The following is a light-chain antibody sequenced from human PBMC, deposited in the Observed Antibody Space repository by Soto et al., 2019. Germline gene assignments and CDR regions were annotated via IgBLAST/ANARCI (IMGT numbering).Light chain of an antibody. CDR1: QTVLYSSNNKNY. CDR3: QQYFGTPIT. Sequence: DILMTQSPDSLAVSLGERATINCKSSQTVLYSSNNKNYLAWYQQKPGQPPKLLIYWASTRESGVPDRFSGSGSGTDFPLTVSSLQPEDVEVYYRQQYFGTPITFGQGTRLELK. V-gene: IGKV4-1*01. J-gene: IGKJ5*01. CDR2: WAS.